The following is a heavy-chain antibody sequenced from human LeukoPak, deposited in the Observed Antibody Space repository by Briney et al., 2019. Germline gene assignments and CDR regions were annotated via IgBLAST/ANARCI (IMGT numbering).Heavy chain of an antibody. CDR1: GGSVSSYY. J-gene: IGHJ3*02. D-gene: IGHD6-13*01. CDR2: IYYSGST. Sequence: SETLSLTCTVSGGSVSSYYWSWIRQPPGKGLEWIGYIYYSGSTNYNPSLKSRVTISVDTSKNQFSLKLSSVTAADTAVYYCARVVAEAGSNAFDIWGQGTMVTVSS. V-gene: IGHV4-59*02. CDR3: ARVVAEAGSNAFDI.